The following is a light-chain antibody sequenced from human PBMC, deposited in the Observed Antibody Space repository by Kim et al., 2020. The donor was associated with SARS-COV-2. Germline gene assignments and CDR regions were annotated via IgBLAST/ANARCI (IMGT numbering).Light chain of an antibody. Sequence: LALYPGERANLSCKASQSVSSYLAWYQQKPGQAPRLLIYDASNRATGIPARFSGSGYGTDFTLNISSLEPEDFAVYYCQQRSNWYTFGQGTKLVIK. CDR1: QSVSSY. CDR3: QQRSNWYT. V-gene: IGKV3-11*01. CDR2: DAS. J-gene: IGKJ2*01.